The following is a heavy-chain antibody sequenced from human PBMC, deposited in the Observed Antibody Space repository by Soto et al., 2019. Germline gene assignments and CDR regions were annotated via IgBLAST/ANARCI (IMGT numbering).Heavy chain of an antibody. J-gene: IGHJ6*02. Sequence: PGESLKISCKGSGYSFTSYWISWVRQMPGKGLEWMGRIDPSDSYTNYSPSFQGHVTISADKSISTAYLQWSSLKASDTAMYYCASTGAAAGIYYYYYGMXVWGQGTTVTVSS. D-gene: IGHD6-13*01. CDR3: ASTGAAAGIYYYYYGMXV. CDR1: GYSFTSYW. CDR2: IDPSDSYT. V-gene: IGHV5-10-1*01.